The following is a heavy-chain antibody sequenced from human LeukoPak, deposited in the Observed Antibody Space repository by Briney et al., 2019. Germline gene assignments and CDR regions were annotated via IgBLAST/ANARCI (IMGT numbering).Heavy chain of an antibody. V-gene: IGHV3-74*01. CDR2: VYSDGSDS. J-gene: IGHJ4*02. Sequence: GGSLRLSCTASGFTFNTCPMHWVRQAPGKGLVWVSRVYSDGSDSRHADSVKGRFTISRDNAKSTLYLQMNSLRVEDTAVYYCTRGANWAFDYWGQGTLVTVSS. CDR3: TRGANWAFDY. D-gene: IGHD1-1*01. CDR1: GFTFNTCP.